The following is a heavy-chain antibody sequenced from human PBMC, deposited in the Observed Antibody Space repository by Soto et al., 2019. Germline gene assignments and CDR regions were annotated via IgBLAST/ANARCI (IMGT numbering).Heavy chain of an antibody. J-gene: IGHJ3*02. Sequence: PSETLSLTCTVSGGSISTSDYYWGWIRQPPGKGLEWIGNIYYSGSTNYNPSLKSRVTISVDTSKNQFSLKLGSVTAADTAVYYCARPSARPSSSWMYNAAFDMWGQGTLVTVSS. V-gene: IGHV4-39*01. D-gene: IGHD6-6*01. CDR2: IYYSGST. CDR3: ARPSARPSSSWMYNAAFDM. CDR1: GGSISTSDYY.